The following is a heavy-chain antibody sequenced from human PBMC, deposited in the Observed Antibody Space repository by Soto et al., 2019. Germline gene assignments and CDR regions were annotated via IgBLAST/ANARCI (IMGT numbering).Heavy chain of an antibody. D-gene: IGHD3-10*01. CDR1: GFSFSSYA. Sequence: EVLLLESGGGLVQPGGSLRLSCAASGFSFSSYAVTWVRQAPGKGLEWVSTINAAGSNIYYADSVKGRFTISSDNSKNTVNLQMSSLRVDDTDVYYCAISLRGVMIDYDYWGQGTLVTVSS. CDR3: AISLRGVMIDYDY. CDR2: INAAGSNI. V-gene: IGHV3-23*01. J-gene: IGHJ4*02.